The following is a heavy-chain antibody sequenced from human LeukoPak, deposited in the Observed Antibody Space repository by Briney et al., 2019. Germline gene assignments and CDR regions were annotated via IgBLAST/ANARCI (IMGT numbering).Heavy chain of an antibody. CDR2: IYPGDSDT. CDR1: GYSFTSYW. CDR3: ARSGYSSGWYGGNWFDP. J-gene: IGHJ5*02. Sequence: GESLKISCKGSGYSFTSYWIGWVRQMPGKGLEWMGIIYPGDSDTRYSPSFQGQVTISADKSISTAYLQWSSLNASDTAMYYCARSGYSSGWYGGNWFDPWGQGTLVTVSS. V-gene: IGHV5-51*01. D-gene: IGHD6-19*01.